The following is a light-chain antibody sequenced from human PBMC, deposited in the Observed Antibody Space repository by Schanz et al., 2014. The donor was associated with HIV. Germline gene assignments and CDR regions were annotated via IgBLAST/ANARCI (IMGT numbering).Light chain of an antibody. Sequence: QSALTQPASVSGSPGQSITISCTGTRRDVGSYNRLPWDQQPPGPAPKVMIYDVSNRPSGISNRFSGSKSGNTASLTISRLQAEDESDYYCSSFTSTSTLVFGTGTKLTVL. V-gene: IGLV2-14*01. CDR2: DVS. CDR1: RRDVGSYNR. CDR3: SSFTSTSTLV. J-gene: IGLJ1*01.